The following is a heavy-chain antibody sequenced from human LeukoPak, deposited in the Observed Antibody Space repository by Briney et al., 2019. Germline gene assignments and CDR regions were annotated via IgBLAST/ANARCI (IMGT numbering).Heavy chain of an antibody. J-gene: IGHJ4*02. CDR1: GGAFSGYY. CDR3: ARILDSGLADY. Sequence: NPSETLSLTCAVYGGAFSGYYWTWIRQPPGKGLEWIAYIHYTGRTNYNPSLKSRVTISVDTSNNQFSLKLNSVTAADTAVYYCARILDSGLADYWGQGTLVTVSS. V-gene: IGHV4-59*01. D-gene: IGHD3-22*01. CDR2: IHYTGRT.